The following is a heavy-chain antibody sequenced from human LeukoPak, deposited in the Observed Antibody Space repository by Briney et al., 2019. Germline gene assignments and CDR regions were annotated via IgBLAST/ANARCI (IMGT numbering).Heavy chain of an antibody. V-gene: IGHV1-46*01. Sequence: GASVKVSCKASGYTFTSYYMHWVRQAPGQGLEWMGIINPSGGSTSYAQKFQGRVTMTRDTSTSTVYMELSSLRSEDTAVYYCARDEGYYDSSGSLDYWGQGTLVTASS. CDR2: INPSGGST. CDR3: ARDEGYYDSSGSLDY. J-gene: IGHJ4*02. D-gene: IGHD3-22*01. CDR1: GYTFTSYY.